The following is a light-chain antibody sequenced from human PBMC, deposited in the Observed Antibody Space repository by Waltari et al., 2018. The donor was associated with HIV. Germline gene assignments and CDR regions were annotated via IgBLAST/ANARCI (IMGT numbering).Light chain of an antibody. J-gene: IGLJ2*01. CDR2: DVS. CDR1: SSDVGGYNY. Sequence: QSALTQPASVSGSPGQSITISCTGTSSDVGGYNYVSWYQQYPGKAPKVMIYDVSNRPSGVSKRFSGSKSGNPASLTISGLQAEDEADYYCSSYTSSSTRGVFGGGTKLTVL. CDR3: SSYTSSSTRGV. V-gene: IGLV2-14*01.